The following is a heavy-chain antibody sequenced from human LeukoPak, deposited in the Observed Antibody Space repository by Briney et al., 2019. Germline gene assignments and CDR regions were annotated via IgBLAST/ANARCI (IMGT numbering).Heavy chain of an antibody. CDR3: AREASGLLHD. J-gene: IGHJ4*02. CDR1: GASIRSYY. CDR2: MYSSGNT. Sequence: PSETLSLTCTVSGASIRSYYWNWIRQFAGKGLKWIGRMYSSGNTDYNPSLQGRVTMSVDTSKNQFSLKLTSVTAADRAIYYCAREASGLLHDWGQGVLVTVSP. V-gene: IGHV4-4*07. D-gene: IGHD2-15*01.